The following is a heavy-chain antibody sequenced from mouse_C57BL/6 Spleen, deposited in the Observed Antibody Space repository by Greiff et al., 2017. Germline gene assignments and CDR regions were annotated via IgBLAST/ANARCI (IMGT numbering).Heavy chain of an antibody. CDR3: ASQALYDGYFDY. J-gene: IGHJ2*01. Sequence: EVHLVESGGGLVQPGGSLKLSCAASGFTFSDYYMYWVRQTPEKRLEWVAYISNGGGSTYYPDTVKGRFTISRDNAKNTLYLQMSRLKSEYTAMYYCASQALYDGYFDYWGQGTTLTVAS. CDR1: GFTFSDYY. D-gene: IGHD2-12*01. V-gene: IGHV5-12*01. CDR2: ISNGGGST.